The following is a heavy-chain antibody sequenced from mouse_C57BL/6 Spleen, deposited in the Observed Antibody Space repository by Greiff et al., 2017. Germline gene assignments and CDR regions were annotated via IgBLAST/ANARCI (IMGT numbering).Heavy chain of an antibody. D-gene: IGHD4-1*01. V-gene: IGHV1-19*01. J-gene: IGHJ1*03. CDR1: GYTFTDYY. CDR2: INPYNGGT. Sequence: VQLQQSGPVLVKPGASVKMSCKASGYTFTDYYMNWVKQSHGKSLEWIGVINPYNGGTSYNQKFKGKATLTVDKSSSTAYMELNSLTSEDSAVYYCARRAGTVSYWYFDVWGTGTTVTVSS. CDR3: ARRAGTVSYWYFDV.